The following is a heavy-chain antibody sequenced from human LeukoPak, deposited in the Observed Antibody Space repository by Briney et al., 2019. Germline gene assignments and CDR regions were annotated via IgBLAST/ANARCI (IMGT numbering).Heavy chain of an antibody. CDR2: INHSGST. V-gene: IGHV4-34*01. CDR3: AGRIVGANNWFDP. CDR1: GGSFSGYY. J-gene: IGHJ5*02. Sequence: SETLSLTCAVYGGSFSGYYWSWIRQSPGKGLEWIGEINHSGSTNYNPSLKSRVTISVDTSKNQFSLKLSSVTAADTAVYYCAGRIVGANNWFDPWGQGTLVTVSS. D-gene: IGHD1-26*01.